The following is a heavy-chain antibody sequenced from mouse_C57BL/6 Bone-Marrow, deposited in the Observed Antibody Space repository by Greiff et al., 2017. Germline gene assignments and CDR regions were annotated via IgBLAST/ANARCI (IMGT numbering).Heavy chain of an antibody. V-gene: IGHV5-16*01. CDR2: INYDGSST. CDR1: GFTFSDSY. CDR3: ARATYYYAMDY. J-gene: IGHJ4*01. Sequence: EVMLVESEGGLVQPGSSMKLSCTASGFTFSDSYMAWVRQVPEKGLEWVANINYDGSSTYYLDSLKSRFIISRDNAKNILYLQMSSLKSEDTATYYCARATYYYAMDYWGQGTSVTVSS.